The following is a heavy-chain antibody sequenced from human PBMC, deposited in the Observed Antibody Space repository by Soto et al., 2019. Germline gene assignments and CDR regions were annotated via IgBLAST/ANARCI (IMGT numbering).Heavy chain of an antibody. Sequence: VGSLRLSCEASGFTFSSYEMNWVRQAPGKGLEWVSYISSSGSTIYYADSVKGRFTISRDNAKNSLYLQMNSLRAEDTAVYYCARDSTDKIAVAVTFDYWGQGTLVTVSS. V-gene: IGHV3-48*03. CDR2: ISSSGSTI. J-gene: IGHJ4*02. CDR3: ARDSTDKIAVAVTFDY. CDR1: GFTFSSYE. D-gene: IGHD6-19*01.